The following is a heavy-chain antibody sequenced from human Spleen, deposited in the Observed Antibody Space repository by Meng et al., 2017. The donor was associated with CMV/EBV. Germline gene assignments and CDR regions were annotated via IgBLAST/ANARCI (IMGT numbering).Heavy chain of an antibody. Sequence: GESLKISCAGSGFTFSGYEMNWVRQAPGKGLEWVSYISGSGTTIYYADSVKGRFIISRDNAKNSVYLQMNSLRAEDTAVYYCAKGMKTWWLRLGSGFYGMDVWGQGTTVTVSS. J-gene: IGHJ6*02. D-gene: IGHD5-12*01. CDR1: GFTFSGYE. V-gene: IGHV3-48*03. CDR2: ISGSGTTI. CDR3: AKGMKTWWLRLGSGFYGMDV.